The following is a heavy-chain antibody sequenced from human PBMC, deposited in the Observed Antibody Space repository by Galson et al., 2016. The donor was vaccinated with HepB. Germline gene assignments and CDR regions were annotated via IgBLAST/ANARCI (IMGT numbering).Heavy chain of an antibody. D-gene: IGHD6-19*01. CDR1: GYTFASYG. V-gene: IGHV1-18*01. Sequence: SVTVSCKASGYTFASYGISWVRQAPGQGLVWMGWISAYNGNTIYAQKLQGRVTITTDTSTSTAYMELRSLSSDDTAVYYCARDWLVAVFDYWGQGTLVTVSS. CDR3: ARDWLVAVFDY. J-gene: IGHJ4*02. CDR2: ISAYNGNT.